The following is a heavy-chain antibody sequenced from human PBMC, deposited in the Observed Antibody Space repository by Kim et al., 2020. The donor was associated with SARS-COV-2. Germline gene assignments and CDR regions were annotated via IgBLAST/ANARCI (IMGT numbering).Heavy chain of an antibody. CDR2: IEGDGSTK. CDR1: GFNFWNRW. D-gene: IGHD6-13*01. Sequence: GGSLRLSCAASGFNFWNRWMTWVRQAPGKGLEWVANIEGDGSTKNYEDSVRGRFSISRDNSKNSLYLQINSLRAEDTAIYYCARDRVCNTFDIWGQGTTLIVSS. J-gene: IGHJ3*02. V-gene: IGHV3-7*01. CDR3: ARDRVCNTFDI.